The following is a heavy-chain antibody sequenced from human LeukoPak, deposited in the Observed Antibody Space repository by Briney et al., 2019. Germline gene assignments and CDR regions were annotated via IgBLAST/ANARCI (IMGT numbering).Heavy chain of an antibody. CDR1: GVSISSYY. CDR3: ARDRQYYYDSSGYDYYYYYYMDV. Sequence: SETLSLTCTVSGVSISSYYWSWIRQPAGKGLEWIGRIYTSGSTNYNPSLKSRVTMSVDTSKNQFSLKLSSVTAADTAVYYCARDRQYYYDSSGYDYYYYYYMDVWGKGTTVTVSS. D-gene: IGHD3-22*01. J-gene: IGHJ6*03. CDR2: IYTSGST. V-gene: IGHV4-4*07.